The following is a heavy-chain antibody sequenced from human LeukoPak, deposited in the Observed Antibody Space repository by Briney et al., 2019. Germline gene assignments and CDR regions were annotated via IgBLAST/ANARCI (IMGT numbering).Heavy chain of an antibody. D-gene: IGHD2-2*01. CDR3: AREEYGFDP. CDR1: GYTFTGYY. J-gene: IGHJ5*02. V-gene: IGHV1-2*02. CDR2: INPKSGGT. Sequence: ASVKVYCKASGYTFTGYYMHWVRQAPGQGLEWMGWINPKSGGTNYAQKFQGRVTMTRDTSIHTAYMELSRLRSDDTAVYYCAREEYGFDPWGQGTLVTVSS.